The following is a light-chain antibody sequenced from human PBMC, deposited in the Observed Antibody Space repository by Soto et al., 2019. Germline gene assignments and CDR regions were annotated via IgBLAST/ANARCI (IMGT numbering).Light chain of an antibody. V-gene: IGKV1-5*03. Sequence: DIQMTQSPSTLSASVGDRVTITCRASQSISSWLAWYQQKPGKAPKVLIYKASNLQSGVPSRFSGSGSGTDFTLTISSLQPDDFATYYCQQCNSYPPTSGQGTTVDIK. CDR2: KAS. J-gene: IGKJ1*01. CDR1: QSISSW. CDR3: QQCNSYPPT.